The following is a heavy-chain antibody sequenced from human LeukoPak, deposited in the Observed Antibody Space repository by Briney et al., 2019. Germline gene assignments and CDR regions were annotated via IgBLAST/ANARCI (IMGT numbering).Heavy chain of an antibody. J-gene: IGHJ4*02. Sequence: SETLSLTCAVYGGSFSGYYWSWIRQPPGKGLEWIGEINHSGSTNYNPSLESRVTISVDTSKNQFSLKLSSVTAADTAVYYCARFDSGSYYDADYWGQGTLVTVSS. CDR1: GGSFSGYY. CDR2: INHSGST. V-gene: IGHV4-34*01. CDR3: ARFDSGSYYDADY. D-gene: IGHD1-26*01.